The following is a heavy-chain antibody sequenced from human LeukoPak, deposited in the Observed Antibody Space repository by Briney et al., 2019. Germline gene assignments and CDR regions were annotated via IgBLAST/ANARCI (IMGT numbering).Heavy chain of an antibody. Sequence: GGSLRLSCAASGFTFSSYAMHWVRQAPGKGLEWVAVISYDGSNKYYADSVKGRFTISRDNSKNTLYLQMNSLRAEDTAVYYCARDQGRLAYCGGDCCLGYWGQGTLVTVSS. CDR1: GFTFSSYA. D-gene: IGHD2-21*02. V-gene: IGHV3-30-3*01. CDR2: ISYDGSNK. CDR3: ARDQGRLAYCGGDCCLGY. J-gene: IGHJ4*02.